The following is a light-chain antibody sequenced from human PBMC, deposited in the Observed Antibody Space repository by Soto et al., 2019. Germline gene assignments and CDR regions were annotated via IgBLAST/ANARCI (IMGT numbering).Light chain of an antibody. CDR2: DEF. CDR3: QQYGTSPIT. Sequence: EIVLTQFPGTLSLSPGERVILACRASQSVSSSHLAWYQQKPGQAPRLLIYDEFKRATGIPDRFSGSGSGTDFTLTISRLEPEDYAVYHCQQYGTSPITFGQGTRLEIK. V-gene: IGKV3-20*01. J-gene: IGKJ5*01. CDR1: QSVSSSH.